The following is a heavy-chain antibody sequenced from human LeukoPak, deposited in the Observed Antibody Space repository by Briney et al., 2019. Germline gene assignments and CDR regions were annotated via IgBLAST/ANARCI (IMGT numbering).Heavy chain of an antibody. J-gene: IGHJ3*02. CDR1: GFTFTGNY. Sequence: ASVKVSCKASGFTFTGNYIHWVRHAPGQGLGWMGWVNPNSGGTNFAQKFQDRVTMTRDTSISTSYMELSRLTSEDTAVYYSARDRGYADFARSDTFDIWGQGTRVTVSS. CDR2: VNPNSGGT. CDR3: ARDRGYADFARSDTFDI. V-gene: IGHV1-2*02. D-gene: IGHD4-17*01.